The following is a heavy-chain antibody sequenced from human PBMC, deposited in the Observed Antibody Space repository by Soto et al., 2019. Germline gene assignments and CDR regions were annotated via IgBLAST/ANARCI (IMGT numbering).Heavy chain of an antibody. V-gene: IGHV4-31*03. Sequence: PSETLSLTCTVSGGSISSGGYYWSWIRQHPGKGLEWIGYIYYSGSTYYNPSLKSRVTISVDTSKNQFSLKLSSVTAADTAVYYCARGSRLFAFDNWGQGTLVTVSS. CDR3: ARGSRLFAFDN. D-gene: IGHD3-22*01. J-gene: IGHJ4*02. CDR2: IYYSGST. CDR1: GGSISSGGYY.